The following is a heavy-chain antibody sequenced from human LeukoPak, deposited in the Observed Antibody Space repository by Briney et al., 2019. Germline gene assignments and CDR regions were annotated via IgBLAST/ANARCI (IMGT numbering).Heavy chain of an antibody. J-gene: IGHJ4*02. CDR3: AKDGEYSSGWTRDLHFDY. CDR2: VNRDGSET. D-gene: IGHD6-19*01. CDR1: GFTLSNHW. Sequence: GGSLRLSCAASGFTLSNHWMTWVRQVPGRGPEWVANVNRDGSETYYLDSVKGRFTISKDNAKNSLYLQMNSLRAEDTAVYYCAKDGEYSSGWTRDLHFDYWGQGTLVTVSS. V-gene: IGHV3-7*03.